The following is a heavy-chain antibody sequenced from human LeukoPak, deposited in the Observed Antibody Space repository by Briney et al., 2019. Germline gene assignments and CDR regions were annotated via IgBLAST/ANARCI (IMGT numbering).Heavy chain of an antibody. CDR1: GFTFSSYE. CDR2: ITPSGDMS. J-gene: IGHJ5*02. D-gene: IGHD3/OR15-3a*01. Sequence: GGSLRLSCAASGFTFSSYEINWVRQAPGKGLEWVSGITPSGDMSYYADAVKGRFTISRDNSKNTVSLQMNRLRVEDTALYYCVRDRDWGAFDPWGQGTPVTVSS. CDR3: VRDRDWGAFDP. V-gene: IGHV3-23*01.